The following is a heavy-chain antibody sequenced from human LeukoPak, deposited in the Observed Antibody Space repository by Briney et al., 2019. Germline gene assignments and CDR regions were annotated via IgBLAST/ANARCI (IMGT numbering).Heavy chain of an antibody. CDR3: ARITYYYDSSGYYGSYYFDY. V-gene: IGHV4-39*01. CDR1: GGSISSSSYY. Sequence: SQTLSLTCTVSGGSISSSSYYWGWIRQPPGKGLEWIGSIYYSGSPYYNPSLKSRVTISVDTSKNQFSLKLSSVTAADTAVYYCARITYYYDSSGYYGSYYFDYWGQGTLVTVSS. D-gene: IGHD3-22*01. J-gene: IGHJ4*02. CDR2: IYYSGSP.